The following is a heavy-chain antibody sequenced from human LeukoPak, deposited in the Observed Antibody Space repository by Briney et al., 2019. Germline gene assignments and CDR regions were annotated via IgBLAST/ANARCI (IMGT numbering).Heavy chain of an antibody. V-gene: IGHV3-30*18. D-gene: IGHD3-22*01. CDR2: ISYDGNNK. Sequence: AETLSLTCAASGFTISSYAMHWVRQAPGKGLELVAIISYDGNNKYYADTVRVRFTISGDNSKNTLYLRLDSLRAEDTAVYSCANSLRVVVIISYAFDIWGQGTMVTVSS. CDR3: ANSLRVVVIISYAFDI. CDR1: GFTISSYA. J-gene: IGHJ3*02.